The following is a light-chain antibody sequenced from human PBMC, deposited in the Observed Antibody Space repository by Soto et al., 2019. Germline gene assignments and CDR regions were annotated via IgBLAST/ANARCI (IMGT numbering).Light chain of an antibody. J-gene: IGKJ4*01. Sequence: DIPMTQSPSSLSAHIRNRVTIPCGASQSISTYLNWYQQKPGKAPKLLIYAASSLQSGVPSRFSGSGSGTDFTLTICSLQPEDFAPYYCQQSYSTPVTFSGGAKV. CDR1: QSISTY. V-gene: IGKV1-39*01. CDR2: AAS. CDR3: QQSYSTPVT.